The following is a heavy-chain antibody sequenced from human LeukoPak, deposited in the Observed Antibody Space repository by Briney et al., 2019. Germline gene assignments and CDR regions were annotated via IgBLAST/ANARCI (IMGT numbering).Heavy chain of an antibody. CDR3: AKAPSSSYYYDSSGYYFDY. CDR2: ISGSGGST. V-gene: IGHV3-23*01. Sequence: PGGSLRLSCAASGFTFSSYAMSWVRQAPGKGLEWVSAISGSGGSTYYADSVKGRFTISRDNSKNTLYLQMNSLRVEDTAVYYCAKAPSSSYYYDSSGYYFDYWGQGTLVTVSS. D-gene: IGHD3-22*01. J-gene: IGHJ4*02. CDR1: GFTFSSYA.